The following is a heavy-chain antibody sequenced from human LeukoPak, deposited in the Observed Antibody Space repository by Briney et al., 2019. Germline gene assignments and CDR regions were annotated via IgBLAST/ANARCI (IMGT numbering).Heavy chain of an antibody. Sequence: ASVKVSCKASGYTFTSYAMNWVRQAPGQGLEWMGWINTNTGNPTYAQGFTGRFVFSLDTSVSTAYLQISSLKAEDTAVYYCARGGSSGLNRQSGDYWGQGTLVAVSS. J-gene: IGHJ4*02. D-gene: IGHD1-26*01. CDR2: INTNTGNP. V-gene: IGHV7-4-1*02. CDR1: GYTFTSYA. CDR3: ARGGSSGLNRQSGDY.